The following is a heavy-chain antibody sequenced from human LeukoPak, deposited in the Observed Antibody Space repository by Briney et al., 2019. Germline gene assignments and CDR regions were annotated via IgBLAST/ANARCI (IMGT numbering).Heavy chain of an antibody. Sequence: PGGSLRLSCAASGFTFSSYAMHWVRQAPGKGLEWVAVISYDGSNKYYADSVKGRFTISRDNSKNTLYLQMNSLRAEDTAVYYCARAMSPMAHFDYWGQGTLVTVSS. CDR1: GFTFSSYA. V-gene: IGHV3-30*14. CDR3: ARAMSPMAHFDY. J-gene: IGHJ4*02. CDR2: ISYDGSNK. D-gene: IGHD2-2*01.